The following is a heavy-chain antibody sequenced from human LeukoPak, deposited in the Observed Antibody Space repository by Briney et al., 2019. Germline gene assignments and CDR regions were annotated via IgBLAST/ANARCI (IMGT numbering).Heavy chain of an antibody. CDR3: VKEQGSGYYRTADY. Sequence: GTSLRLSCVASGFTLSSCGMHWVRQAPGKGLEWVAVITYDGITTYSDDSVKGRFTISRDTSKSTLHLQMNNLGPEDTAVYFCVKEQGSGYYRTADYWGQGTLVTVSS. V-gene: IGHV3-30*18. CDR2: ITYDGITT. D-gene: IGHD3-10*01. CDR1: GFTLSSCG. J-gene: IGHJ4*02.